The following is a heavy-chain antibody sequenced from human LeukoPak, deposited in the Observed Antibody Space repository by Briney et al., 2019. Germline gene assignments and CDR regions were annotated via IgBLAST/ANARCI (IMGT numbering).Heavy chain of an antibody. CDR2: ISSSGGTI. Sequence: GGSLRLSCAASGFTFSDYYMSWIRQAPGKGLEWISYISSSGGTIYSADSVKGRFTISRDNANNSLYLQMNSLRAEDTAVYYCARTQSYGSGSFHHWGQGTLVTVSS. CDR1: GFTFSDYY. D-gene: IGHD3-10*01. V-gene: IGHV3-11*04. J-gene: IGHJ4*02. CDR3: ARTQSYGSGSFHH.